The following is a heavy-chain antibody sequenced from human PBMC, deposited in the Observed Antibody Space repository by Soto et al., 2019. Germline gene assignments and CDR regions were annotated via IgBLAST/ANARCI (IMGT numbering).Heavy chain of an antibody. Sequence: ASVKVSCKTSGYTFTDHLIHWVRQSPGQGLQWVGWVHPDSGGTNVAQAFQDRVTMTADTSITTAYMDLARLRPDDTAIFYCARGAQGFFPVSGIYFYFDHWGQGTPVTVSS. V-gene: IGHV1-2*02. D-gene: IGHD3-22*01. J-gene: IGHJ4*02. CDR3: ARGAQGFFPVSGIYFYFDH. CDR1: GYTFTDHL. CDR2: VHPDSGGT.